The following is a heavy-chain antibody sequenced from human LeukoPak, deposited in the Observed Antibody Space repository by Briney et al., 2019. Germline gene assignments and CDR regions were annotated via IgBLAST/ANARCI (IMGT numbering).Heavy chain of an antibody. CDR2: KSGSGIST. CDR1: GFTFSDYG. J-gene: IGHJ3*02. V-gene: IGHV3-23*01. Sequence: GSLRLSCAAAGFTFSDYGMNWVRQAPRKGLGWVSGKSGSGISTYYADSVKGRFTISRDNSKNTLYLQMNSLRVEDTAVYYCAKSWNYYDSSGDDALDIWGQGRMVSVSS. CDR3: AKSWNYYDSSGDDALDI. D-gene: IGHD3-22*01.